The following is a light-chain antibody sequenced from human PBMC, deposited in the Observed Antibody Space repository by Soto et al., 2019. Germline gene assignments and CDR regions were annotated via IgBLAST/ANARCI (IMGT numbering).Light chain of an antibody. CDR1: SSDVGGYNY. J-gene: IGLJ3*02. CDR2: EVS. Sequence: QLVLTQPPSASGSPGQSVTISCTGTSSDVGGYNYVSWYQQHPGKAPKLMIYEVSERPSGVPDRFSGSKSGNTASLTVPGLQAEDEADYYCSSYAGSNNLVFGGGTKLTVL. V-gene: IGLV2-8*01. CDR3: SSYAGSNNLV.